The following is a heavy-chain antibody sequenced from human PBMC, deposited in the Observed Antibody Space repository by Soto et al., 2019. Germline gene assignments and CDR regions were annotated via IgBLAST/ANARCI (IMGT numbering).Heavy chain of an antibody. CDR1: GGSISSNSYF. CDR3: ARVWGVEMATTYGMDV. V-gene: IGHV4-39*01. J-gene: IGHJ6*02. D-gene: IGHD3-16*01. CDR2: IFYSGST. Sequence: PSETLSLTCTVSGGSISSNSYFWGWIRQPPGKGLEWIANIFYSGSTYYNPSLKSRITISVNSSKNQFSLKLSSVTAADTAVYYCARVWGVEMATTYGMDVWGQGTTVTVSS.